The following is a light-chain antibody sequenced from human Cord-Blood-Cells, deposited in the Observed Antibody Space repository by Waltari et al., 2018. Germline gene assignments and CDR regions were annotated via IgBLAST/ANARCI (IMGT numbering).Light chain of an antibody. CDR1: QSLLHSNGCNY. CDR3: MQALQTPWT. J-gene: IGKJ1*01. Sequence: DIVMTQSPLSLPVTPGEPASISCRSSQSLLHSNGCNYLDWYLQKPGQSPQLLIYLGSNRASGVPDRFSGNGSGTDFTLKISRVEAEDVGVYYCMQALQTPWTFGQGTKVEIK. V-gene: IGKV2-28*01. CDR2: LGS.